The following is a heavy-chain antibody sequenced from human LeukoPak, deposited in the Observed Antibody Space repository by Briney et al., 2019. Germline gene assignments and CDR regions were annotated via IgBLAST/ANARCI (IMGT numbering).Heavy chain of an antibody. D-gene: IGHD3-10*01. Sequence: SETLSLTCTVSGGSISSYYWSWIRQPPGKGLEWIGYIYYSGSTNYNPSLKSRFTISVDTSKNQFSLKLSSVTAADTAVYYCARLGYYGSGSYGAIPYYYYYGMDFWGQGTTVTVSS. V-gene: IGHV4-59*08. CDR3: ARLGYYGSGSYGAIPYYYYYGMDF. CDR1: GGSISSYY. CDR2: IYYSGST. J-gene: IGHJ6*02.